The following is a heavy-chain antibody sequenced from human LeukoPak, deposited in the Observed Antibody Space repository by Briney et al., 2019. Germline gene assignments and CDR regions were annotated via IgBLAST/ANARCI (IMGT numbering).Heavy chain of an antibody. D-gene: IGHD1-14*01. J-gene: IGHJ4*02. CDR2: INPNSGGT. Sequence: GASVKVSCKASGYTFTSYGISWVRQAPGQGLEWMGWINPNSGGTNYAQKFQGRVTMTRDTSISTAYMELSRLRSDDTAVYYCARAFTGWPDYWGQGTLVTVSS. V-gene: IGHV1-2*02. CDR1: GYTFTSYG. CDR3: ARAFTGWPDY.